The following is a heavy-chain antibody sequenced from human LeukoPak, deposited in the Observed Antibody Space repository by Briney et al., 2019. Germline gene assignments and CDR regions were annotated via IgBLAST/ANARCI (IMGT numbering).Heavy chain of an antibody. J-gene: IGHJ4*02. CDR3: TRSIAVAGTDDY. CDR2: IRSKAYGGTT. Sequence: GRSLRLSCTASGFTFGDYAMNWFRQAPGKGLEWVGFIRSKAYGGTTEYAATVKGRFTISRDDSKSIAYLQMNSLKTEDTAVYYCTRSIAVAGTDDYWGQGTLVTVSS. V-gene: IGHV3-49*03. CDR1: GFTFGDYA. D-gene: IGHD6-19*01.